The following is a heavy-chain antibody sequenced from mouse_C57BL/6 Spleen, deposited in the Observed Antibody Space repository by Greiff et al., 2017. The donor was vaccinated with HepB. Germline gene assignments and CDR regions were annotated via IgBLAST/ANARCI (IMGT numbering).Heavy chain of an antibody. V-gene: IGHV1-55*01. CDR2: IYPGSGST. J-gene: IGHJ2*01. Sequence: VQLQQSGAELVKPGASVKMSCKASGYTFTSYWITWVKQRPGQGLEWIGDIYPGSGSTNYNEKFKSKATLTVDTSSSTAYMQLSSLTSEDSAVYYCARRDYYGSSYEDYFDYWGQGTTLTVSS. CDR1: GYTFTSYW. CDR3: ARRDYYGSSYEDYFDY. D-gene: IGHD1-1*01.